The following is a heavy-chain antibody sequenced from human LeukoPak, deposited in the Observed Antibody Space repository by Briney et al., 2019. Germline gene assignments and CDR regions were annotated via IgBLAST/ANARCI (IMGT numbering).Heavy chain of an antibody. V-gene: IGHV4-38-2*02. CDR1: GYSISRGYF. Sequence: PSETLSLTCTVSGYSISRGYFWGWIRQPPGKGLEWIGNIYHSGSIYYNLSLKSRVTISVDTSKNQFSLKLSSVTAADTAVYYCARVSAAGTPIYYYYYYMDVWGKGTTVTVSS. CDR2: IYHSGSI. CDR3: ARVSAAGTPIYYYYYYMDV. D-gene: IGHD6-13*01. J-gene: IGHJ6*03.